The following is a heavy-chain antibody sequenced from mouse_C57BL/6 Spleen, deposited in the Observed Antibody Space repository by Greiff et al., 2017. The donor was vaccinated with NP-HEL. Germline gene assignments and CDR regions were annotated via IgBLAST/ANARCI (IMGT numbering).Heavy chain of an antibody. CDR1: GYAFSSSW. J-gene: IGHJ3*01. D-gene: IGHD3-2*02. CDR2: IYPGDGDT. Sequence: QVQLKQSGPELVKPGASVKISCKASGYAFSSSWMNWVKQRPGKGLEWIGRIYPGDGDTNYNGKFKGKATLTADKSSSTAYMQLSSRTSEDSAVYFCASGKDSSGSWFAYWGQGTRVTGSA. V-gene: IGHV1-82*01. CDR3: ASGKDSSGSWFAY.